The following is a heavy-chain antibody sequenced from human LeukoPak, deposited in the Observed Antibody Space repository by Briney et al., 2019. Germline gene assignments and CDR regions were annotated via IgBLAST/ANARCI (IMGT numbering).Heavy chain of an antibody. Sequence: GGSQRLSWTASGCTFGDYAMSWFRLAGGEGRGWVGFIRGKVYGGTRDNAASVKGRFTISRDDYKTADYLQMNSLKTEDAAVYYCTRELQSDSRGYYFCGYWGQRTLVTVSS. J-gene: IGHJ4*02. CDR2: IRGKVYGGTR. CDR3: TRELQSDSRGYYFCGY. CDR1: GCTFGDYA. D-gene: IGHD3-22*01. V-gene: IGHV3-49*03.